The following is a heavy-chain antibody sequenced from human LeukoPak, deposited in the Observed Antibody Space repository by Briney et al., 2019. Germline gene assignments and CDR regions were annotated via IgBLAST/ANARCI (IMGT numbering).Heavy chain of an antibody. Sequence: SGPSQAPLPHLRSMMFCSSGFTLSTSAVGEGWIRQPPGKALEWLALIYWDDDKRYSPSLKSRLTITKDTSKNQVVLTMTNMDPVDTATYYCAHRRVGDYGSDWFDPWGQGTLVSVSS. CDR1: GFTLSTSAVG. J-gene: IGHJ5*02. D-gene: IGHD4-17*01. V-gene: IGHV2-5*02. CDR3: AHRRVGDYGSDWFDP. CDR2: IYWDDDK.